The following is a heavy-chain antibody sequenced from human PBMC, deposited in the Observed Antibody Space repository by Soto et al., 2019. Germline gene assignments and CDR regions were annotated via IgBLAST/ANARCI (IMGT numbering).Heavy chain of an antibody. CDR2: ISGSGGGR. CDR1: GLTSSYFSQYA. J-gene: IGHJ3*01. CDR3: AKPDRYASGSYPFSFPNDAFDV. V-gene: IGHV3-23*01. D-gene: IGHD3-10*01. Sequence: GSLSLSWEASGLTSSYFSQYAMSWVRQAPGMGLEWVSRISGSGGGRCYADSAKGRFTISSDNSTDTMYLQVHTLRAEYTAVYYCAKPDRYASGSYPFSFPNDAFDVWGQGTLVTVSS.